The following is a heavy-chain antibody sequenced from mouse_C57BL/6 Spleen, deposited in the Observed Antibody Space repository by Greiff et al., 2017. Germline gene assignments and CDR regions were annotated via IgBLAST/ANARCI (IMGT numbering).Heavy chain of an antibody. D-gene: IGHD1-1*01. J-gene: IGHJ2*01. V-gene: IGHV5-17*01. Sequence: DVMLVESGGGLVKPGGSLKLSCAASGFTFSDYGMHWVRQAPEQGLEWVAYISSGSSTIYYADKVKGRFTISRDNAKNTLFLQMTSLRSEDKSTDYCGRNYYGSSDDYFDYWGQGTTLTVSS. CDR1: GFTFSDYG. CDR2: ISSGSSTI. CDR3: GRNYYGSSDDYFDY.